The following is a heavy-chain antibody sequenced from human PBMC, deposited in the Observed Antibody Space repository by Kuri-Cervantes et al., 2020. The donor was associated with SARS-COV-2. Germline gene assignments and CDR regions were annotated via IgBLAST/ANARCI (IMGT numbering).Heavy chain of an antibody. CDR3: ARDYYDSSGYGFDY. Sequence: GESLKISCAASGFTFSDYYMSWIRQAPGKGLEWVSYISSSGSTIYYADSVKGRFTISRDNAKNTLYLQMNSLRAEDTAVYYCARDYYDSSGYGFDYWGQGTLVTVSS. CDR2: ISSSGSTI. J-gene: IGHJ4*02. CDR1: GFTFSDYY. D-gene: IGHD3-22*01. V-gene: IGHV3-11*04.